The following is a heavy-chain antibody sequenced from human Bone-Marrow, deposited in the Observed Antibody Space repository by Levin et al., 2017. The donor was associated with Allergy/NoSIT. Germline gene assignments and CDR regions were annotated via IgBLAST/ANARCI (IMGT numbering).Heavy chain of an antibody. Sequence: SCTVSGGSISSSDYYWGWIRQPPGKGLEWIGSIFYSGATYYNPSLKSRVTISVDTSKNQFSLSLSSVTAADTAVYSCARHMQRGYAYGYVEYWGQGTLVTVSS. CDR3: ARHMQRGYAYGYVEY. CDR1: GGSISSSDYY. V-gene: IGHV4-39*01. D-gene: IGHD5-18*01. J-gene: IGHJ4*02. CDR2: IFYSGAT.